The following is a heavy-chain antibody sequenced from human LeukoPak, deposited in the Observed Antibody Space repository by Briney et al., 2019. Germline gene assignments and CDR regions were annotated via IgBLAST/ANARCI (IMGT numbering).Heavy chain of an antibody. CDR3: AKRDSSGWYKDPTAFDH. D-gene: IGHD6-19*01. J-gene: IGHJ4*02. Sequence: GGSLRPSCAASGFSFGSYAMAWVRQAPGKGLEWVSGISGSGVSACYADSVKGRFTISRDNSKNTLFLQMNSLRVEDTAVYYCAKRDSSGWYKDPTAFDHWGQGTLVTVSS. V-gene: IGHV3-23*01. CDR1: GFSFGSYA. CDR2: ISGSGVSA.